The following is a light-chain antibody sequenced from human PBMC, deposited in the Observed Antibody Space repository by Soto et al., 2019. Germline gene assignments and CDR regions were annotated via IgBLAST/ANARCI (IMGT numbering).Light chain of an antibody. Sequence: QSVLTQPPSASGTPGQGVAISCSGSSSNMGSNTVNWYQHLPGTAHKLLIYNDNQRPSGVPDRFFGSKSGTSASLAITGLQSEDEADYYCAAWDGSLNHTLFGGGTKLTVL. CDR3: AAWDGSLNHTL. V-gene: IGLV1-44*01. J-gene: IGLJ2*01. CDR1: SSNMGSNT. CDR2: NDN.